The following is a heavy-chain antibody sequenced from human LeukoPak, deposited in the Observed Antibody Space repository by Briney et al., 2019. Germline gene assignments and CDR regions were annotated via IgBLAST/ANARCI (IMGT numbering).Heavy chain of an antibody. D-gene: IGHD3-22*01. J-gene: IGHJ4*02. CDR2: ISWDGVST. CDR1: GFTFDDYA. Sequence: GGSLRLSCAASGFTFDDYAMHWVRQAPGKGLEGVSLISWDGVSTDYADAVKGRFTISRDNSKTSLYLQMNSLRAEDTALYYCAKDGFKYDSSGSGFDYWGQGTLVTVSS. CDR3: AKDGFKYDSSGSGFDY. V-gene: IGHV3-43D*03.